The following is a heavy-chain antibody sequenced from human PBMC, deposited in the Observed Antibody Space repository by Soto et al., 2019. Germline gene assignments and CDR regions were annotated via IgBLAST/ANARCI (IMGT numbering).Heavy chain of an antibody. V-gene: IGHV1-69*13. J-gene: IGHJ4*02. CDR1: ACPLSSYA. CDR3: ATFRVPRTHLDY. CDR2: IIPIFGTA. Sequence: SVKVSFKASACPLSSYAISCVRQAPGQGLEWMGGIIPIFGTANYAQRFQGRVTITADEAPSTAYMELSSLRSEYTAVYYCATFRVPRTHLDYWGQGTMVTVSS.